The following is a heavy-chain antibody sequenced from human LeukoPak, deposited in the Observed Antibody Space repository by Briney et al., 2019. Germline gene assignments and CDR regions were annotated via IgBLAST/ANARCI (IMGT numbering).Heavy chain of an antibody. Sequence: GGSLRLSCAASGFTFSSYAMRWVRQAPGEGLEWVAAICYDGSNTYYADSVKGRFTISRDNSKNTLYLQMNRLIAGDKAVYYCGKDIVVGATGPYYFDYWGQGTLVTVSS. CDR1: GFTFSSYA. CDR2: ICYDGSNT. CDR3: GKDIVVGATGPYYFDY. J-gene: IGHJ4*02. D-gene: IGHD1-26*01. V-gene: IGHV3-33*06.